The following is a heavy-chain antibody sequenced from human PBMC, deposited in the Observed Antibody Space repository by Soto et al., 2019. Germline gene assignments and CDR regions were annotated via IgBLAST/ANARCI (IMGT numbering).Heavy chain of an antibody. Sequence: PGGSLRLSCAASGFTFSSYAMHWVRQAPGKGLEWVAVISYDGSNKYYTDSVKGRFTISRDNSKNTLYLQMNSLRAEDTAVYYCARDSGLSSGYQPAFDYWGQGTLVTVSS. CDR2: ISYDGSNK. V-gene: IGHV3-30-3*01. J-gene: IGHJ4*02. D-gene: IGHD3-22*01. CDR3: ARDSGLSSGYQPAFDY. CDR1: GFTFSSYA.